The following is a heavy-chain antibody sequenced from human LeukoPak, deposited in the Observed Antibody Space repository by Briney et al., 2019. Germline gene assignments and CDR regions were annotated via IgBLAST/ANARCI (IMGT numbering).Heavy chain of an antibody. CDR3: ASIWGQADDAFDI. CDR1: GNTLTELS. D-gene: IGHD3-16*01. CDR2: FDPEDGET. J-gene: IGHJ3*02. V-gene: IGHV1-24*01. Sequence: ASVKVSCKVSGNTLTELSMHWVRPAPGKGLEWMGGFDPEDGETIYAQKFQGRVTMTEDTSTDTAYMELSSLRSEDTAVYYCASIWGQADDAFDIWGQGTMVTVSS.